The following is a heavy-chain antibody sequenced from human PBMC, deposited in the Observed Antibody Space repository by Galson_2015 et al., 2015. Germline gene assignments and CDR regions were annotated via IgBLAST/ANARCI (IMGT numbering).Heavy chain of an antibody. J-gene: IGHJ6*02. V-gene: IGHV4-39*07. Sequence: EALSLTRPVSGGSLSSSGLYWGWIRPPPGEGLGGGGDMHNSGGTYYDPFPHSRDTTLTATPQTHISPRLSSVTAADTAIYYCTTDGKYYHSSGDLDVWGQGTTVTVSS. CDR3: TTDGKYYHSSGDLDV. D-gene: IGHD3-10*01. CDR1: GGSLSSSGLY. CDR2: MHNSGGT.